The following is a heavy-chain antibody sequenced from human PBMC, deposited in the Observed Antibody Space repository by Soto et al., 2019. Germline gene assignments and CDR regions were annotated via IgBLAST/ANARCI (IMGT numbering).Heavy chain of an antibody. CDR3: TSVDSYYYSSGD. Sequence: VQLLESGGGFVQPGGSLRLSCAASGFTFVSYGMTWVRQAPGKGLEWVSGISAGGGTTYYADSVKGRFTISRDNSKNTLYLQMNSLRADDTAVYYCTSVDSYYYSSGDWGQGTLVTVSS. V-gene: IGHV3-23*01. CDR1: GFTFVSYG. D-gene: IGHD3-10*01. J-gene: IGHJ4*02. CDR2: ISAGGGTT.